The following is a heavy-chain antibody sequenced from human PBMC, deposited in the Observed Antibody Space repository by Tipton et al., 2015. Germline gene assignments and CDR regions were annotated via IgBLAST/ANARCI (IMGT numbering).Heavy chain of an antibody. J-gene: IGHJ4*02. CDR3: ARDTEGTILHWEERAY. CDR2: TNSDGSST. Sequence: SLRLSCAASGFTFSSYWMHWVRQAPGKGLVWVSRTNSDGSSTSYADSVMGRFTISRDNAKNTLYLQMNSLRAEDTAVYFCARDTEGTILHWEERAYWGQGTLVTVSS. V-gene: IGHV3-74*01. D-gene: IGHD4-23*01. CDR1: GFTFSSYW.